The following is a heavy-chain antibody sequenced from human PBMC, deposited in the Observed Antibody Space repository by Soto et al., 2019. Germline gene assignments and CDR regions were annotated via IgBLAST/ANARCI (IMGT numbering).Heavy chain of an antibody. CDR2: ISGSGDST. CDR3: AIGYSYAPFDP. Sequence: PGGSLRLSCAASGFTFSSYAMSWVRQAPGKGLEWVSAISGSGDSTYYADSVKGRFTISRDNAKNTLFLQMNSLRAADTAIYYCAIGYSYAPFDPWGRGNQVTVSS. J-gene: IGHJ5*02. CDR1: GFTFSSYA. D-gene: IGHD5-18*01. V-gene: IGHV3-23*01.